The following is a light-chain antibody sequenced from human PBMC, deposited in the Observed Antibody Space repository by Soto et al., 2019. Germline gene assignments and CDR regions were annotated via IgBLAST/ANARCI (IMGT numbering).Light chain of an antibody. Sequence: QSVLTQPASLSGSPGQSITISCTGTSSDIGGYDYVSWYQQYPGKAPKLIIYDVSNRPSGVSNRFSGSKSDNTASLTISGLQEEDEADYYCSSYTGSSTPYVFGTGTKVTVL. V-gene: IGLV2-14*03. CDR2: DVS. J-gene: IGLJ1*01. CDR1: SSDIGGYDY. CDR3: SSYTGSSTPYV.